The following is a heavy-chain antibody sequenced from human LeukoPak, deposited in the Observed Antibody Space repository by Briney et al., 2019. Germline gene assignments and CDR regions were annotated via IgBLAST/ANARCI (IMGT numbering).Heavy chain of an antibody. CDR2: FDPEDGKT. Sequence: GASVKVSCKVSGYTLTELSMFWVRQAPGKGLEWMGSFDPEDGKTVYAQKFQGRVTMTEDTSTDTAYMELSSLSSEDTAVYYCATGYLVTAGLMDVWGQGTTVTVSS. J-gene: IGHJ6*02. V-gene: IGHV1-24*01. CDR1: GYTLTELS. D-gene: IGHD6-13*01. CDR3: ATGYLVTAGLMDV.